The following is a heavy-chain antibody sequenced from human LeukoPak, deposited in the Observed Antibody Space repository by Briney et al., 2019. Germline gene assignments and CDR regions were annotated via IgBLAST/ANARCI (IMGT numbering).Heavy chain of an antibody. CDR3: ARDLTMVRGAKYRPYNWFDP. CDR1: GATFSSYA. Sequence: ASVKVSCKASGATFSSYAISWVRQAPGQGLEWMGGIIPIFGTANYAQKFQGRVTITADESTSTAYMELSSLRSEDTAMYYCARDLTMVRGAKYRPYNWFDPWGQGTLVTVSS. D-gene: IGHD3-10*01. V-gene: IGHV1-69*01. J-gene: IGHJ5*02. CDR2: IIPIFGTA.